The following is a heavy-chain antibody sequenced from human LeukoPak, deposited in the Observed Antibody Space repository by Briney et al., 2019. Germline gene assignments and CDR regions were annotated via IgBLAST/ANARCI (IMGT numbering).Heavy chain of an antibody. CDR2: IIPIFGTA. Sequence: GASVTVSCTASGGTFSSYAISWVRQAPGQGLEWMGGIIPIFGTANYAQKFQGRVTITADESTSTAYMELSSLRSEDTAVYYCAREIFGVVIGTNWFDPWGQGTLVTVSS. CDR1: GGTFSSYA. V-gene: IGHV1-69*13. CDR3: AREIFGVVIGTNWFDP. J-gene: IGHJ5*02. D-gene: IGHD3-3*01.